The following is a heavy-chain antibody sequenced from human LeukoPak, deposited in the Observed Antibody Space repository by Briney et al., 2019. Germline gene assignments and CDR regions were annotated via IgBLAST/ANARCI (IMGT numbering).Heavy chain of an antibody. CDR1: GGSFSGYY. Sequence: SETLSLTCAVYGGSFSGYYWSWIRQPPGKGLEWIGEINHSGSTNYNPSLKSRVTISVDTSKNQFSLKLSSVTAADTAVYYCARVRGYSGYDFIVVVILYYFDYWGQGTLVTVSS. D-gene: IGHD5-12*01. CDR3: ARVRGYSGYDFIVVVILYYFDY. CDR2: INHSGST. V-gene: IGHV4-34*01. J-gene: IGHJ4*02.